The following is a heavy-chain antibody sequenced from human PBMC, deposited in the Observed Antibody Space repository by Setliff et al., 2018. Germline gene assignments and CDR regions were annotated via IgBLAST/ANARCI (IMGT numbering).Heavy chain of an antibody. D-gene: IGHD6-13*01. CDR1: GYSFTTYN. CDR3: ARVSEAAAAGFDY. J-gene: IGHJ4*02. V-gene: IGHV1-46*01. Sequence: ASVKVSCKASGYSFTTYNIHWFRQAPGQGLEWVGIIFPSDGSTAYAEKFQGGVTMTRDTSTRTVYMELSSLRLEDSAVYFCARVSEAAAAGFDYWGQGTLVTVS. CDR2: IFPSDGST.